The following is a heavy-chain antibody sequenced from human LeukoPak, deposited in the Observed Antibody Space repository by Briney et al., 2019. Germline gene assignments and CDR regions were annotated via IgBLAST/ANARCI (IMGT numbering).Heavy chain of an antibody. J-gene: IGHJ3*02. CDR1: GFTFGSYG. CDR2: IRYDGSNK. V-gene: IGHV3-30*02. Sequence: GGSLRLSCAASGFTFGSYGMHWVRQAPGKGLEWVAFIRYDGSNKYYADSVKGRFTIARDNTKNSLDLQMNSLSAEDTAVYYCARAKRNAFDIWGQGTMVTVSS. CDR3: ARAKRNAFDI.